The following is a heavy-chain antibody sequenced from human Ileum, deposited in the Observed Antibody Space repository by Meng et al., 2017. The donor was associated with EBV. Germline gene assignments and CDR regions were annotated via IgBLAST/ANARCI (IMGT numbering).Heavy chain of an antibody. V-gene: IGHV4-4*02. J-gene: IGHJ4*02. D-gene: IGHD1-7*01. CDR1: GASISSDIW. Sequence: ESGPGLGKPSGTRALPCTVSGASISSDIWWSWVRQPPGKGLEWIGEVYHRGDTNYNPSLKSRVDISVDKSKNQFYLSLFSVTAADTAVYYCGRDQGRELINHWGQGTLVTVSS. CDR2: VYHRGDT. CDR3: GRDQGRELINH.